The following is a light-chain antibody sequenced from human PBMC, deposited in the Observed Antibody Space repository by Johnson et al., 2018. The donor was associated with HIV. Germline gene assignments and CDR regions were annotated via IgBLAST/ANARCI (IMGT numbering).Light chain of an antibody. CDR2: ENN. CDR1: SSNIGNNY. CDR3: VTWNSSLSAHNYV. J-gene: IGLJ1*01. Sequence: QSVLTQPPSVSAAPGQKVTISCSGSSSNIGNNYVSWYQQLPGTAPKLLIYENNKRPSGIPDRFSGSKSGTAATLGITGIQSGDEAAYYCVTWNSSLSAHNYVFGTGTEVTVL. V-gene: IGLV1-51*02.